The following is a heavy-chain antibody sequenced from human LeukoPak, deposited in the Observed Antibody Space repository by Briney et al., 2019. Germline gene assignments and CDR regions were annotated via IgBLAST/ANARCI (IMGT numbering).Heavy chain of an antibody. CDR2: IYHSGST. V-gene: IGHV4-30-2*01. J-gene: IGHJ4*02. Sequence: SETLSPTCALSGRSISSGGYAWRWIRQPPGKGLEWIGYIYHSGSTYYNPSLKSRVTISVDRSKNQFSLKLSSVTAADTAVYYCASLYCSSTSCSDYWGQGTLVTVSS. CDR1: GRSISSGGYA. D-gene: IGHD2-2*01. CDR3: ASLYCSSTSCSDY.